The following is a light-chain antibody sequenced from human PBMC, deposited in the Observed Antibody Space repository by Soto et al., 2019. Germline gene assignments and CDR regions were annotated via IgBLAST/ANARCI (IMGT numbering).Light chain of an antibody. J-gene: IGLJ1*01. V-gene: IGLV2-23*02. CDR2: EVT. CDR3: CSYGLIRPYV. Sequence: QSVLTQPASVSGSPGQSITISCAGTSSDVGKYDLVSWYQQHPGKAPKLIIYEVTKRPSGVSNRFSGSKSGNAASLTISGLQTEDEADYYCCSYGLIRPYVFGPGTKLTVL. CDR1: SSDVGKYDL.